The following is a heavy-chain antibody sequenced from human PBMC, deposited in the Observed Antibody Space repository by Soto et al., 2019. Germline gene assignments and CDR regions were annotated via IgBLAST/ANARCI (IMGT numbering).Heavy chain of an antibody. Sequence: SETLSLTCAVYSGSFSGDYWNWIRQSPGKGLEWIGEINHSGITNYNPSLKSRATISVDTSKNQFTLKLSSVTAADTAVYYCARRQWLRIFDCWGQGTLVTVSS. CDR1: SGSFSGDY. CDR2: INHSGIT. V-gene: IGHV4-34*01. D-gene: IGHD5-12*01. CDR3: ARRQWLRIFDC. J-gene: IGHJ4*02.